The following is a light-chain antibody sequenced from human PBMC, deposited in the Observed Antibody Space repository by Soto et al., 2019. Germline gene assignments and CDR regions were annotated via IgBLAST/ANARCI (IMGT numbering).Light chain of an antibody. V-gene: IGLV2-14*01. CDR2: DVT. CDR1: SSDIGGYNF. CDR3: NSYTTSGALV. J-gene: IGLJ3*02. Sequence: QSALTQPASVSGSPGQSITISCTGTSSDIGGYNFVSWYQQHPGNAPKLIIYDVTTRPSGVSNRFSGSKSGNAASLTISGLQAEDEAHYYCNSYTTSGALVFGGGTKLTVL.